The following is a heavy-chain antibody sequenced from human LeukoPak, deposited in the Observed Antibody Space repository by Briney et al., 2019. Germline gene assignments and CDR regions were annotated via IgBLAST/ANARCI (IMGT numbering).Heavy chain of an antibody. V-gene: IGHV3-48*03. J-gene: IGHJ4*02. CDR2: ISSSGSTI. CDR1: GFTFSSYE. D-gene: IGHD3-10*01. CDR3: ARASGVGFDY. Sequence: PGGSLRLSCAASGFTFSSYEMNWARQAPGKGLEWVSYISSSGSTIYYADSVKGRFTISRDNAKNSLYLQMNSLRAEDTAVYYCARASGVGFDYWGQGTLVTVSS.